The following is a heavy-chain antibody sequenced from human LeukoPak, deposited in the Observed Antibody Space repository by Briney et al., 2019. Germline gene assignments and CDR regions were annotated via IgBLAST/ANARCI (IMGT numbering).Heavy chain of an antibody. CDR1: GFTFDDYG. CDR3: ARAGLRYYYGSGSLSYYYMDV. V-gene: IGHV3-20*04. D-gene: IGHD3-10*01. CDR2: INWNGGST. J-gene: IGHJ6*03. Sequence: GGSLRLSCAAPGFTFDDYGMSWVRQAPGKGLEWVSGINWNGGSTGYADSVKGRFTISRDNAKNSLYLQMNSLRAEDTALYYCARAGLRYYYGSGSLSYYYMDVWGKGTTVTVSS.